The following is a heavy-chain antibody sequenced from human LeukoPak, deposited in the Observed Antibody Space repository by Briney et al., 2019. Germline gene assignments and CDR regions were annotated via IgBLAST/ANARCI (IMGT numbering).Heavy chain of an antibody. Sequence: GGSLRLSCAASGFTFSGSAMHWVRQASGKGLEWVGRIRSKANSYATAYAASVKGRFTISRDDSKNTAYLQMNSLKTEDTAVYYCTRHFDYGDANTHYMDVWGKGTTVTVSS. CDR2: IRSKANSYAT. CDR3: TRHFDYGDANTHYMDV. J-gene: IGHJ6*03. V-gene: IGHV3-73*01. CDR1: GFTFSGSA. D-gene: IGHD4-17*01.